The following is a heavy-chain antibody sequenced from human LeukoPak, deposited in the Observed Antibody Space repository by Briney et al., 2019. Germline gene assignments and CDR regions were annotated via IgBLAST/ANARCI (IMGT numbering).Heavy chain of an antibody. D-gene: IGHD2-15*01. CDR3: ASNPQDWVAATPG. CDR1: GFTFSSYS. CDR2: ISSSSSYI. J-gene: IGHJ4*02. Sequence: GGSLRLSCARSGFTFSSYSMKWVRQAPGKGLEWVSSISSSSSYIYYADSVKGRFTISRDNAKNSLYLQMNSLRAEDTAVYYCASNPQDWVAATPGWGQGTLVTVSS. V-gene: IGHV3-21*01.